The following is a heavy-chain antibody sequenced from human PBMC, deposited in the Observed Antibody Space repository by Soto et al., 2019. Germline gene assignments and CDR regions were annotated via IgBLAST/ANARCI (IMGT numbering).Heavy chain of an antibody. Sequence: VGSLRLSCAASGFKLGTYWMAWVRQTPGKGLEFVANIRQDGNEINYVDSVKGRFTISRDNAKNSLFLQMNSLRDDDTAVYFCGTDQWGGAFDIGGQGTMVTVSS. J-gene: IGHJ3*02. D-gene: IGHD3-10*01. CDR3: GTDQWGGAFDI. V-gene: IGHV3-7*01. CDR1: GFKLGTYW. CDR2: IRQDGNEI.